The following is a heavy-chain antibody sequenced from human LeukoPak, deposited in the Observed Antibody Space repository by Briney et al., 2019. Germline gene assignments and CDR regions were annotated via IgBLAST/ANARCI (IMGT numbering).Heavy chain of an antibody. Sequence: PSETLSLTCSVSGGSISNYLWSWIRQPPGKGLEWIGYVSYSGKTDYTPSLKSRVTISLDAFNNHFFLTLSSVTAADTAVYYCARYHSRSHEGWIDPWGQGALVTVSS. D-gene: IGHD3-10*01. CDR1: GGSISNYL. V-gene: IGHV4-59*12. CDR2: VSYSGKT. CDR3: ARYHSRSHEGWIDP. J-gene: IGHJ5*02.